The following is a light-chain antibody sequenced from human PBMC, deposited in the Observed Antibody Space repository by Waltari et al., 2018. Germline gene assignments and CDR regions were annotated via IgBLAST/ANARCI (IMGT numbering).Light chain of an antibody. J-gene: IGLJ1*01. V-gene: IGLV2-14*03. CDR2: DVV. CDR3: SSFTSSSSFV. CDR1: IRDVGGDKY. Sequence: QSALTQPASVSGSPGQSINISCTGTIRDVGGDKYVSWYQQHPGDVPRLLIYDVVKRPSGVSSRFSGSKSDTTARLTISGLQAADEAHYYCSSFTSSSSFVFGSGTKVTV.